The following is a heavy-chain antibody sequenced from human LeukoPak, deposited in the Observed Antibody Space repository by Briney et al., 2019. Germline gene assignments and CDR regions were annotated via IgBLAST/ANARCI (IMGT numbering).Heavy chain of an antibody. V-gene: IGHV3-23*01. CDR1: GFTFSSYA. CDR3: AKGISSSWYDY. J-gene: IGHJ4*02. CDR2: ISGSGGST. D-gene: IGHD6-13*01. Sequence: GGSLRLSRAASGFTFSSYAMSWVRQAPGKGLEWVSAISGSGGSTYYADSVKGRFTISRDNSKNTLYLQMNSLGAEDTAVYYCAKGISSSWYDYWGQGTLVTVSS.